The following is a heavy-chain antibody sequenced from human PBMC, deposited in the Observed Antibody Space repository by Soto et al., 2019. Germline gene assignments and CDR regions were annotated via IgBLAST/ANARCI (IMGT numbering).Heavy chain of an antibody. CDR1: GDSVSRGPYY. CDR2: IYYSGST. D-gene: IGHD5-18*01. J-gene: IGHJ4*02. Sequence: QVQLQESGPGLVKPSETLSLTCTVSGDSVSRGPYYWSWIRQPPGKGLEWIGYIYYSGSTNYNPSLKSQVTISLDTSKTQFSLKLSSVTAADTAVYYCAGGETAMVLGPLDYWGQGTLVTVSS. V-gene: IGHV4-61*01. CDR3: AGGETAMVLGPLDY.